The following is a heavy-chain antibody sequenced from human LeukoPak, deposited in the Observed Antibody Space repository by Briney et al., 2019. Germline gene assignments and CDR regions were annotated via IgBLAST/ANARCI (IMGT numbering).Heavy chain of an antibody. V-gene: IGHV3-7*03. CDR1: GFTFSGFW. Sequence: GGSLRLSCAVSGFTFSGFWMSWSRQAPGKGLEWVASINSDGSEGYYADVVKGRFTISRDNAKNSLYLQINSLRAEDTAVYYCARGLSEAIFGVVISWSRYYYYGMDVWGQGTTVTVSS. CDR3: ARGLSEAIFGVVISWSRYYYYGMDV. J-gene: IGHJ6*02. D-gene: IGHD3-3*02. CDR2: INSDGSEG.